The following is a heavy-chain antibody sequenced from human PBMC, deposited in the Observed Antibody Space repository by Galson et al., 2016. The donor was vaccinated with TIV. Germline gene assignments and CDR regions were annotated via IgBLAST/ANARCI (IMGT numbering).Heavy chain of an antibody. J-gene: IGHJ4*02. D-gene: IGHD3-16*01. Sequence: LSLTCSVSGGSLTSSDSYWGWIRQPPGKGLGWIGSINYSGNTYYNPSLQSRVTISVDTSKNQFSLKLSSVTAADTAVYYCAREHRGTSFGPCDYWGQGTLVTVSS. V-gene: IGHV4-39*07. CDR2: INYSGNT. CDR3: AREHRGTSFGPCDY. CDR1: GGSLTSSDSY.